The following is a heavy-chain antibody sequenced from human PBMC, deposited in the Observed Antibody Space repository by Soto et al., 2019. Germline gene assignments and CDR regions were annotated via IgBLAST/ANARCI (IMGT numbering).Heavy chain of an antibody. V-gene: IGHV3-33*01. CDR2: IWYDGSNK. CDR3: ARDGGDAAAGTYYYYGMDV. CDR1: GFTFSSYG. J-gene: IGHJ6*02. Sequence: QVQLVESGGGVVLPGRSLRLSCAASGFTFSSYGMHWVRQAPGKGLEWVAVIWYDGSNKYYADSVKGRFTISRDNSKNTLYLQMNSLRAEDTAVHYCARDGGDAAAGTYYYYGMDVWGQGTTVTVSS. D-gene: IGHD6-13*01.